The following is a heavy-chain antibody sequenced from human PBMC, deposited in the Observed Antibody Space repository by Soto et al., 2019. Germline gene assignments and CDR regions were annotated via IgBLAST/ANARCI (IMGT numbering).Heavy chain of an antibody. CDR3: ARRYCSDSYCSYFDY. J-gene: IGHJ4*02. CDR1: DASVSCYY. Sequence: SDTLCLPCAVYDASVSCYYGSLIRQPPGKGLEWIGEINHSGSTSYNPSLNSRVTTSVDTSKNQFSLRLSSVTAADTAIYYCARRYCSDSYCSYFDYWGRRTLVTVSS. CDR2: INHSGST. D-gene: IGHD2-15*01. V-gene: IGHV4-34*01.